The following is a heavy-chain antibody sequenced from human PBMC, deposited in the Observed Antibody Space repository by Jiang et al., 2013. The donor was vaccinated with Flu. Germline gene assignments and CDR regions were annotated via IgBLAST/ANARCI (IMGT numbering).Heavy chain of an antibody. J-gene: IGHJ4*02. V-gene: IGHV4-39*01. CDR2: IYYTGAN. Sequence: GPGLVKPSETLSLICTVSGGSISSTNHYWGWIRQPPGKGLEWIASIYYTGANYYNPSLKSRVIISVDSSKNQFSLRLISVTAEDTAVYYCARRPAHSSATIFGVGTFDFWGPGTLVTVSS. CDR1: GGSISSTNHY. D-gene: IGHD3-3*01. CDR3: ARRPAHSSATIFGVGTFDF.